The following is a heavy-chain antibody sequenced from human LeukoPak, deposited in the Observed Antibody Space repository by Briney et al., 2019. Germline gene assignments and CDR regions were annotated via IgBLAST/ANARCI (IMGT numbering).Heavy chain of an antibody. V-gene: IGHV4-61*02. CDR2: IYTSGST. CDR1: GGSISSGSYY. CDR3: ARAGYDFWSGYYDGFDY. Sequence: PSQTLSLTCTVSGGSISSGSYYWRWIRQPAGKGLEWIGRIYTSGSTNYNPSLKSRVTISVDTSKNQFSLKLSSVTAADTAVYYCARAGYDFWSGYYDGFDYWGQGTLVTVSS. D-gene: IGHD3-3*01. J-gene: IGHJ4*02.